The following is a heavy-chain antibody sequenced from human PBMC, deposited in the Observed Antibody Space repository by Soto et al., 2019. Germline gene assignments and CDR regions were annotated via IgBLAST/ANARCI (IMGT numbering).Heavy chain of an antibody. Sequence: GASVKVSCKASGYTFTSYYMHWVRQAPGQGLEWMGIINPSGGSTSYAQKFQGRVTMTRDKSTSTAYMELSSLRSEDTAVYYCARGAPGATVTTHWFDPWGQGTLVTVSS. J-gene: IGHJ5*02. D-gene: IGHD4-4*01. V-gene: IGHV1-46*01. CDR2: INPSGGST. CDR3: ARGAPGATVTTHWFDP. CDR1: GYTFTSYY.